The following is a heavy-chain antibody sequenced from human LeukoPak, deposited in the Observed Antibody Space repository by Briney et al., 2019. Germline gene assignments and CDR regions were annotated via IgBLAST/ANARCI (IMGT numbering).Heavy chain of an antibody. J-gene: IGHJ6*02. CDR3: ARDPKETYYFYFYYGMDV. CDR1: GYTFTGYF. V-gene: IGHV1-2*02. CDR2: INPNSGAT. Sequence: GASVKVSCKASGYTFTGYFLHWVRQAPGHGLEWMGWINPNSGATNYAQKFQGRVTMTGDASISTAYMELSSLTSDDSAVYYCARDPKETYYFYFYYGMDVWGQGTTVTVSS.